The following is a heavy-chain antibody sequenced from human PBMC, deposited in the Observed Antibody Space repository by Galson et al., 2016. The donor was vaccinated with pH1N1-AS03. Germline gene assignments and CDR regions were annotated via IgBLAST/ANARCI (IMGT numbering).Heavy chain of an antibody. CDR2: MNPNTGIT. D-gene: IGHD3-3*01. Sequence: SVKVSCKASDDTFNSHGISWVRQATGQGLEWMGWMNPNTGITGYSQKFQGRVTMTRDTSASTAYMELSSLTSYDTSVYYCARGFLEAVIEYWGQGSLVTVSS. V-gene: IGHV1-8*02. CDR3: ARGFLEAVIEY. CDR1: DDTFNSHG. J-gene: IGHJ4*02.